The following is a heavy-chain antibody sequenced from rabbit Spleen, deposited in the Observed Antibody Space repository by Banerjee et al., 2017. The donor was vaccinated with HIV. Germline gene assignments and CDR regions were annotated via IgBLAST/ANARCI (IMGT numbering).Heavy chain of an antibody. V-gene: IGHV1S40*01. Sequence: QSLEESGGDLVKPEGSLTLTCTASGFSFSSSYYMCWVRQAPGKGLEYIACIYADSSGSTVYASWAKGRFTISKTSSTTVTLQMTRLTAADTATYFCARDTSSSFSSYGMDLWGQGTLVTVS. CDR2: IYADSSGST. CDR1: GFSFSSSYY. J-gene: IGHJ6*01. D-gene: IGHD1-1*01. CDR3: ARDTSSSFSSYGMDL.